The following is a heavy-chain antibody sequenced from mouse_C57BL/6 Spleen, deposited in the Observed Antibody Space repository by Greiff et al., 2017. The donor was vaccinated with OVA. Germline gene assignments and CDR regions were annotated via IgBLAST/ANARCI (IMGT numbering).Heavy chain of an antibody. CDR2: IHPNSGST. CDR1: GYTFTSYW. D-gene: IGHD2-4*01. Sequence: QVQLQQPGAELVKPGASVTLSCKASGYTFTSYWMHWVKQRPGQGLEWIGMIHPNSGSTNYNEKFKSKATLTVDKSSSTAYMQLSSLTSEDSSVYYCARSSTMITTNYAMDYWGQGTSVTVSS. V-gene: IGHV1-64*01. CDR3: ARSSTMITTNYAMDY. J-gene: IGHJ4*01.